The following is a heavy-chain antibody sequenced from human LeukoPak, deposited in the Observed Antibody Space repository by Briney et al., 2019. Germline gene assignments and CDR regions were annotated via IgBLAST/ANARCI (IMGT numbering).Heavy chain of an antibody. CDR2: IIPIFGTA. Sequence: ASVKVSCKASGGTFSSYAISWVRQAPGQGLEWMGGIIPIFGTANYAQKFQGRVTITADESTSTAYMELSSLRSEDTAVYYCAREGLYYYEAGWANAFDIWGQGTMVTVSS. V-gene: IGHV1-69*01. J-gene: IGHJ3*02. D-gene: IGHD3-22*01. CDR3: AREGLYYYEAGWANAFDI. CDR1: GGTFSSYA.